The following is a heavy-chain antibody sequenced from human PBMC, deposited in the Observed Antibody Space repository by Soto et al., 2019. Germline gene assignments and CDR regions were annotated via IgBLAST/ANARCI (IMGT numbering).Heavy chain of an antibody. Sequence: ASVKVSCKASGYTFTGYYMHWVRQAPGQGPEWMGWINPNSGGTNYAQKFQGRVTMTRDTSISTAYMELSRLRSDDTAVYYCARVGPPEDSSGYPHWYFDLWGRGTLVPVSS. CDR1: GYTFTGYY. V-gene: IGHV1-2*02. J-gene: IGHJ2*01. CDR2: INPNSGGT. D-gene: IGHD3-22*01. CDR3: ARVGPPEDSSGYPHWYFDL.